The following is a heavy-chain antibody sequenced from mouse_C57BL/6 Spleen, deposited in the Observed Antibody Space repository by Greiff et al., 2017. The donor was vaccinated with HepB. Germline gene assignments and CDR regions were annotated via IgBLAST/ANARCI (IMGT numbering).Heavy chain of an antibody. V-gene: IGHV14-3*01. CDR1: GFTIKHTY. J-gene: IGHJ1*03. CDR2: IDPANGNT. CDR3: AREDFPWYFDV. Sequence: VQLQQSVAELVRPRASVKLSCTASGFTIKHTYMHWVKQRPEQGLVWIVRIDPANGNTKYAPKFQGKATITADTSSNTAYLHLSSLTSEATAIYYCAREDFPWYFDVWGTGTTVTVSS.